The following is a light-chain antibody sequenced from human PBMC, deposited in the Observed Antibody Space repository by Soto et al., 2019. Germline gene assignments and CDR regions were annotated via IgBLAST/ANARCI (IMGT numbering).Light chain of an antibody. CDR3: QQYGQSPTT. J-gene: IGKJ2*01. CDR2: GAS. CDR1: QTVSTSS. V-gene: IGKV3-20*01. Sequence: EIVLTQSPGTLSLSPGDIATLSCRASQTVSTSSLAWYQQKPGQAPRLLIYGASTRAAGVPDRFTGGGSGTDFTLTISRLEPEDFAVFYCQQYGQSPTTFGQGTKVEIK.